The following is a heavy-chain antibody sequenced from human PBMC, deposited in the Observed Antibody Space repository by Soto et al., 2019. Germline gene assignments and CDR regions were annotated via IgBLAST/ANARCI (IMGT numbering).Heavy chain of an antibody. Sequence: DVQLLESGGNLVQPGGSLTLSCSASGFTLSSYAMSWVRQAPGKGLEWVSSISAGGDMTYNSDSVKGRFTISRDNANNAVFLQMHNLRIEDTALYYCARGDRGGSGSPASYYYSGWDVWGLGATVTVS. CDR1: GFTLSSYA. J-gene: IGHJ6*02. V-gene: IGHV3-23*01. CDR2: ISAGGDMT. D-gene: IGHD3-10*01. CDR3: ARGDRGGSGSPASYYYSGWDV.